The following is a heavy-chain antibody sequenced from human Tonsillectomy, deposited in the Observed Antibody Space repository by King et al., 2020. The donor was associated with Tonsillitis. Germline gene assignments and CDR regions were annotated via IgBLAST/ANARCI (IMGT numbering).Heavy chain of an antibody. V-gene: IGHV3-30*18. J-gene: IGHJ6*02. CDR1: GFTFSSYG. Sequence: VQLVESGGGVVKPGRSLRLSCAASGFTFSSYGMHWVRQAPGKGLEWVTVISYDGSDKYYADSVKGRFTISRDNSKNTLYLQMNSLRAEDTAIYYCAKELPKSMVPVNGMDVWGQGTTVTVSS. D-gene: IGHD3-10*01. CDR3: AKELPKSMVPVNGMDV. CDR2: ISYDGSDK.